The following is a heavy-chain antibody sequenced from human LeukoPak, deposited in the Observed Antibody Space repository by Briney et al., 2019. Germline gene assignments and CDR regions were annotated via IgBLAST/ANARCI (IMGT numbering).Heavy chain of an antibody. D-gene: IGHD3-22*01. CDR3: ARDRGYDSSGYFFDY. J-gene: IGHJ4*02. V-gene: IGHV3-48*02. CDR2: ISSSSSTI. Sequence: GGSLRLSCAASGFTFSSYSMNWVRQAPGKGLEWVSYISSSSSTIYYADSVKGRFTISRDNAKNSLYLQMNSLRDEDTAVYYCARDRGYDSSGYFFDYWGQGTLVTVSS. CDR1: GFTFSSYS.